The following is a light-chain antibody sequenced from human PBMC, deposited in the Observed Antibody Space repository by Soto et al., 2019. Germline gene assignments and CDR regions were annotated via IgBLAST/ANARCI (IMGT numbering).Light chain of an antibody. J-gene: IGKJ2*01. CDR3: QQYNNSPEYT. V-gene: IGKV3-20*01. CDR1: QSVTSRH. CDR2: GAT. Sequence: EIVLTQSPGTLSLSPGERATLSCKASQSVTSRHLAWYQQKPGQAPRLLIYGATSRATGIPDRFGGSGSGTDFTLTISRLEPEDFAVYFCQQYNNSPEYTFGQGTKLEIK.